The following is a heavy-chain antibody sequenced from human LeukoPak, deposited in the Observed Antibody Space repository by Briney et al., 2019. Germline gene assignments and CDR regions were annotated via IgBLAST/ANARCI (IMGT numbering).Heavy chain of an antibody. V-gene: IGHV3-48*01. CDR1: GFSVSSYS. CDR3: ARDYVYAFDY. D-gene: IGHD2/OR15-2a*01. CDR2: IRGSGNAK. J-gene: IGHJ4*02. Sequence: GGSLRLSCAASGFSVSSYSMNWVRQAPGKGREWVSYIRGSGNAKHYTDSVTGRFTISRDNAKNALYLQMNSLRAEDTAVYFCARDYVYAFDYWGQGTLVTVSS.